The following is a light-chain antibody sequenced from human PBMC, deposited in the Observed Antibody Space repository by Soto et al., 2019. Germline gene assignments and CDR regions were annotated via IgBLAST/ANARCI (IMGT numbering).Light chain of an antibody. Sequence: QSALTQPASVSGSPGQAITISCTGTSRDVGFYTYVSWYQQLPGKAPKLNIYEVANRPSGVSNRFSGSKSGNTASLTISGLQSADEADYYCTSYTSDNSLVFGGGTKVTVL. CDR1: SRDVGFYTY. J-gene: IGLJ3*02. V-gene: IGLV2-14*01. CDR3: TSYTSDNSLV. CDR2: EVA.